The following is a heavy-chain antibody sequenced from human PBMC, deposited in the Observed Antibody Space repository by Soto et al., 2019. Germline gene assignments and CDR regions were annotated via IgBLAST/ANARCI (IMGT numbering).Heavy chain of an antibody. CDR2: ISGSGGST. D-gene: IGHD2-2*01. CDR1: GFTFSSYA. Sequence: EVQLLESGGGLVQPGGSLRLSCAASGFTFSSYAMSWARQAPGKGLEWVSAISGSGGSTYYADSVKGRFTISRDNSKNTLYLQMNSLRAEDTAVYYCAKGPGSTPYYYYYGMDVWGQGTTVTVSS. V-gene: IGHV3-23*01. CDR3: AKGPGSTPYYYYYGMDV. J-gene: IGHJ6*02.